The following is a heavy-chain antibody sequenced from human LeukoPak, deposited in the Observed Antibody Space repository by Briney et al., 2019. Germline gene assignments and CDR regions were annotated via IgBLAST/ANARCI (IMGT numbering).Heavy chain of an antibody. D-gene: IGHD3-22*01. CDR1: GGSISSGSYY. Sequence: SETLSLTCTFSGGSISSGSYYWSWIRQPAGKGLEWVGRIYTSGSTNYNPSLKSRVTISVDTSKNQFSLKLSSVTAADTAVYYCARDPNYYDSSGYDYWGQGTLVTVSS. CDR2: IYTSGST. V-gene: IGHV4-61*02. CDR3: ARDPNYYDSSGYDY. J-gene: IGHJ4*02.